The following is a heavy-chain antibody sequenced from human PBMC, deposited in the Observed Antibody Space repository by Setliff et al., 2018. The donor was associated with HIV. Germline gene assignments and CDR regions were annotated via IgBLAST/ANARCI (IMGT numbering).Heavy chain of an antibody. CDR3: VRVDYGDYDFDY. D-gene: IGHD4-17*01. Sequence: PSETLSLTCTVSGGSISNSDHYWSWIRQSPGKGLEFIGYIHYGGSTYYNPSLKSRVTISVDTSKNQFSLKLISVTAADTAVFYCVRVDYGDYDFDYWGQGMLVTVSS. CDR1: GGSISNSDHY. J-gene: IGHJ4*02. CDR2: IHYGGST. V-gene: IGHV4-30-4*01.